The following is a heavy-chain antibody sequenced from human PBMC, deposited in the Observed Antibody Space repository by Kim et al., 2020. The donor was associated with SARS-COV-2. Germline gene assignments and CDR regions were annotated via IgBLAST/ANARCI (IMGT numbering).Heavy chain of an antibody. D-gene: IGHD3-22*01. CDR2: ISGSGGTT. CDR3: AKSNSGYYAYLDS. J-gene: IGHJ4*02. Sequence: GGSRRLSCAAYGFTFSTYGMSWVRQAPDKGLEWVSVISGSGGTTYYSDSVKGRFTISRDNSKNTLYLQMNSLRAEDTAEYYCAKSNSGYYAYLDSWGQGILVTVSS. V-gene: IGHV3-23*01. CDR1: GFTFSTYG.